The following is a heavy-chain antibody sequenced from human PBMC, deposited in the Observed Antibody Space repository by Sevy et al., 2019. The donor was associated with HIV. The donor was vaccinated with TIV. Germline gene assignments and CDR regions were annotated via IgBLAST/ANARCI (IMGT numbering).Heavy chain of an antibody. D-gene: IGHD4-4*01. V-gene: IGHV1-8*01. CDR2: MNPNSGNT. Sequence: ASVKVSCKASGYTFTSYDINWVRQATGQGLEWMGWMNPNSGNTGYAQKFQGRVTMTRNTSISTAYMELSSLRSEETAVYYCAGGYYSNYDRNYYYYGMDVWGQGTTVTVSS. J-gene: IGHJ6*02. CDR1: GYTFTSYD. CDR3: AGGYYSNYDRNYYYYGMDV.